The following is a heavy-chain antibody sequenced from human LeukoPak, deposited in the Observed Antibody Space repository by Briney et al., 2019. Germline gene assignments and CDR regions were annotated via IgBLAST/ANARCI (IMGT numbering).Heavy chain of an antibody. CDR2: ISSSSSYT. D-gene: IGHD3-10*01. V-gene: IGHV3-11*05. CDR1: GFTFSDYY. CDR3: ARDSTEVRGVSDFDY. Sequence: GGSLRLSCAASGFTFSDYYMSWIRQAPGKGREWVAYISSSSSYTNYADSVKGRFTISRDNAKNSLYLQMNSLRAEDTAVYYCARDSTEVRGVSDFDYWGQGTLVTVSS. J-gene: IGHJ4*02.